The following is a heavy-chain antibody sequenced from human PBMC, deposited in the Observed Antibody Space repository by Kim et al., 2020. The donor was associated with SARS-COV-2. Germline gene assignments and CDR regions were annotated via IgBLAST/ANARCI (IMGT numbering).Heavy chain of an antibody. CDR1: GHTFTRDS. CDR3: LGGYYFDY. V-gene: IGHV1-3*01. Sequence: ASVKVSCKTSGHTFTRDSIHWVRQAPGQGLEWMGGIDCGNGNTIYSQKFQGRVTFTTDTSASTAYMELSSLRSEDSTVYYCLGGYYFDYWGQGTPVTVSS. D-gene: IGHD2-15*01. CDR2: IDCGNGNT. J-gene: IGHJ4*02.